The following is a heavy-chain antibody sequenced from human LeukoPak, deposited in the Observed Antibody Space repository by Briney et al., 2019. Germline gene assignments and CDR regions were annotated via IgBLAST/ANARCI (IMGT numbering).Heavy chain of an antibody. CDR2: IYPGDSDT. Sequence: GASLKISCKGSGYSFTNYWIGWVRQMPGRGLEWLGIIYPGDSDTRYSPSFEGQVTISADKSISTAYLQWNSLKASDTAIYYCARGYYNNSPGGFDYWGQGTLVIVSS. CDR3: ARGYYNNSPGGFDY. V-gene: IGHV5-51*01. J-gene: IGHJ4*02. CDR1: GYSFTNYW. D-gene: IGHD3-10*01.